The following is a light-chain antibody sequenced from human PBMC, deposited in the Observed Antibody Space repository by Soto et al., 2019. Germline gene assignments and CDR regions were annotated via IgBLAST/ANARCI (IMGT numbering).Light chain of an antibody. CDR1: SSKIGAGYD. CDR3: QSYDSSLRVV. V-gene: IGLV1-40*01. CDR2: GNS. J-gene: IGLJ2*01. Sequence: QPVLTQPPSVSGAPGQRVTISCTGGSSKIGAGYDVHWYQQLPGTAPKLLIYGNSNRPSGVPDRFSGSKSGTSATLAITGVQAEDEADYYCQSYDSSLRVVFGGGTKVTVL.